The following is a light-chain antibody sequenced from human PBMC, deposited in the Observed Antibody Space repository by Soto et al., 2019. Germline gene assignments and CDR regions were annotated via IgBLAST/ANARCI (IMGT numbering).Light chain of an antibody. CDR3: QQYNSYPYT. J-gene: IGKJ2*01. CDR2: DAS. CDR1: QSISSW. Sequence: DIQMTQSPSTLSASVGDRVTITCRASQSISSWLAWYQQKPGKAPKLLIYDASSLESGVPSRFSGSGSGTDFTLTISSMQPDDFATYYCQQYNSYPYTFGQGTKLEIK. V-gene: IGKV1-5*01.